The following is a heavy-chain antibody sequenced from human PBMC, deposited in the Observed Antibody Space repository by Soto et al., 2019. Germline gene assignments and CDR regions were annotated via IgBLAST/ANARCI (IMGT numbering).Heavy chain of an antibody. CDR1: GFTFDDYA. Sequence: PGGSLRLSCAASGFTFDDYAMHWVRQAPGKGLEWVSGISWNSGSIGYADSVKGRFTVSRDNAKNSLYLQMNSLRAEDTALYYCAKDRISIAVAGPSHYGMDVWGQGPTVTVSS. CDR3: AKDRISIAVAGPSHYGMDV. V-gene: IGHV3-9*01. D-gene: IGHD6-19*01. J-gene: IGHJ6*02. CDR2: ISWNSGSI.